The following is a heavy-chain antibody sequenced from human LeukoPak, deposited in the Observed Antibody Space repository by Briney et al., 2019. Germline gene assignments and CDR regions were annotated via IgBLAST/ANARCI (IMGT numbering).Heavy chain of an antibody. CDR2: INPSGGST. CDR3: ARDATIFGVVIDEVDAFDI. Sequence: GASVKVSCKASGYTFTSYYMHWVRQAPGQGLEWMGIINPSGGSTSYAQKFQGRVTVTRDTSTSTVYMELSSLRSEDTAVYYCARDATIFGVVIDEVDAFDIWGQGTMVTVSS. J-gene: IGHJ3*02. D-gene: IGHD3-3*01. V-gene: IGHV1-46*01. CDR1: GYTFTSYY.